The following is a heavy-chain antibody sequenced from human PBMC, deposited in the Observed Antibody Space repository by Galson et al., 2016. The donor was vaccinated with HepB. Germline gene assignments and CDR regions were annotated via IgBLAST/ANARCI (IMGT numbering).Heavy chain of an antibody. CDR2: ISRSGDSR. V-gene: IGHV3-23*01. J-gene: IGHJ6*04. CDR1: GFTFNNYG. D-gene: IGHD1-26*01. CDR3: VQGSTAPAV. Sequence: SLRLSCAASGFTFNNYGMTWVRQAPGKGLEVVASISRSGDSRDNSDSVKGRFTISRDNSKNTLSLQMTSLRVDDTAVYYCVQGSTAPAVWGKRTTVTVSS.